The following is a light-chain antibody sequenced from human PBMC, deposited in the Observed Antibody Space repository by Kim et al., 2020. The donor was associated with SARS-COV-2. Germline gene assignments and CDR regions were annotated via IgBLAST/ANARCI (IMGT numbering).Light chain of an antibody. CDR3: AAWDDSLSGQL. Sequence: GQRVTISCSGSSSNIGRSAVHWFQQLPGTAPKLLIYATDKRPSGVPARFSGSKSGTSASLAISGLQSEDEADYYCAAWDDSLSGQLFGGRTKLTVL. V-gene: IGLV1-44*01. CDR1: SSNIGRSA. CDR2: ATD. J-gene: IGLJ3*02.